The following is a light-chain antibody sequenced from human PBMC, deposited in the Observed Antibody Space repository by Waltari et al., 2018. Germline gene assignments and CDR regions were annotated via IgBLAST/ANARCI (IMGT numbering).Light chain of an antibody. CDR1: QGISSC. J-gene: IGKJ4*01. CDR2: AAS. Sequence: DIQMTQSPSSMSASVGDRVTITCRASQGISSCLAWYQQKPEKTPKSLTYAASTLQSRVPSRFSGIGSGTDFTLTISSLQPEDVATYYCQQYNSYPLTFGGGTKVEIK. CDR3: QQYNSYPLT. V-gene: IGKV1D-16*01.